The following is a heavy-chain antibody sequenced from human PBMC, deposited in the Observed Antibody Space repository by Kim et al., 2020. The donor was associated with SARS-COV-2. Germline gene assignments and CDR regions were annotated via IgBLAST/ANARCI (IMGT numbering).Heavy chain of an antibody. J-gene: IGHJ6*02. CDR2: ISYDGSNK. CDR3: AREYSSSIIHKGDYYYYGMDV. D-gene: IGHD6-6*01. CDR1: GFTFSSYA. V-gene: IGHV3-30*04. Sequence: GGSLRLSCAASGFTFSSYAMHWVRQAPGKGLEWVAVISYDGSNKYYADSVKGRFTISRDNSKNTLYLQMNSLRAEDTAVYYCAREYSSSIIHKGDYYYYGMDVWGQGTTVTVSS.